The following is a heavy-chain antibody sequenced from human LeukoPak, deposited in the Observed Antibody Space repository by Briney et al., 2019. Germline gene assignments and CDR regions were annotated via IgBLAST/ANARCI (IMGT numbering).Heavy chain of an antibody. CDR1: GFTFSGSA. Sequence: GGSLRLSCAASGFTFSGSAMHWVRQASGKGLEWAGRIRSKANSYATAYAASVKGRFTISRDDSKNTAYLQMNSLKTEDTAVYYCTRHKGGSNVYYYYMDVWGKGTTVTVSS. J-gene: IGHJ6*03. CDR3: TRHKGGSNVYYYYMDV. CDR2: IRSKANSYAT. D-gene: IGHD2-15*01. V-gene: IGHV3-73*01.